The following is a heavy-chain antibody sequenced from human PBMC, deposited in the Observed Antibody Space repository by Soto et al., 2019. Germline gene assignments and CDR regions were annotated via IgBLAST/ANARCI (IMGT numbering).Heavy chain of an antibody. CDR2: IWYDGTNK. D-gene: IGHD4-17*01. CDR3: ARGPMTTVTTWGDWYFDL. Sequence: QVQLVESGGGVVQPGRSLRLSCATSGFTFSSYGMHWVRQGPGKGLEWVAVIWYDGTNKYYADSVNGRFTISRDDSKNTLYLQLNSLRAEDTAVYYCARGPMTTVTTWGDWYFDLWGRGNLVTVSS. CDR1: GFTFSSYG. V-gene: IGHV3-33*01. J-gene: IGHJ2*01.